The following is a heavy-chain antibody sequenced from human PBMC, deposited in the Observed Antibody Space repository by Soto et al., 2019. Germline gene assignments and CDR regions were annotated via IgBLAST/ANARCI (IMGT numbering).Heavy chain of an antibody. V-gene: IGHV1-69*13. Sequence: GASVKVSCKASGGTFSSYAISWVRQAPGQGLEWMGGIIPIFGTANYAQKFQGRATITADESTSTAYMELSSLRSEDTAVYYCARDGRGPYDSSGYFSYYYYYGMDVWGQGTTVTVSS. CDR2: IIPIFGTA. J-gene: IGHJ6*02. CDR1: GGTFSSYA. CDR3: ARDGRGPYDSSGYFSYYYYYGMDV. D-gene: IGHD3-22*01.